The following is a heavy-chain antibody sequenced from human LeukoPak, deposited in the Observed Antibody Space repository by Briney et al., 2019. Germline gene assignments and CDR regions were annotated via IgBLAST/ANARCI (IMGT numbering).Heavy chain of an antibody. CDR2: INPSGGST. J-gene: IGHJ4*02. CDR1: GYTFTSYY. D-gene: IGHD1-26*01. V-gene: IGHV1-46*01. Sequence: GASVKVSCKASGYTFTSYYMHWVRQAPGQGLEWMGIINPSGGSTSYAQKFQGRVTMTRDTSTSTVYMELSGLRSEDTAVYYCARDLGSSVGATPYFDYWGQGTLVTVSS. CDR3: ARDLGSSVGATPYFDY.